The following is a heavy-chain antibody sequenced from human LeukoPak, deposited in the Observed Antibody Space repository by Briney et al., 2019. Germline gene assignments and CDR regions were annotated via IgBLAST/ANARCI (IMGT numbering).Heavy chain of an antibody. CDR3: AKGDIVVVPAAAFDY. D-gene: IGHD2-2*01. CDR1: GFTFSSYA. CDR2: ISGSGGST. J-gene: IGHJ4*02. V-gene: IGHV3-23*01. Sequence: GGSLRLSCAASGFTFSSYAMSWVRQAPGKGLEWVSAISGSGGSTYYADSVKGRFNISRDNSKNTLYLQMNSLRAEDTAVYYCAKGDIVVVPAAAFDYWGQGTLVTVSS.